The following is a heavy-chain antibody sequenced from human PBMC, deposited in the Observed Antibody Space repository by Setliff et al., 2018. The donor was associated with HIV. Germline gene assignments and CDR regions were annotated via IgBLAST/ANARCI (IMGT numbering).Heavy chain of an antibody. V-gene: IGHV1-18*01. J-gene: IGHJ3*02. CDR2: INAYNGNT. Sequence: ASVKVSCKASGYTFTSYTMHWVRQAPGQRLEWMGWINAYNGNTNYAQKLQGRVTMTTDTSTSTAYMELRSLRSDDTAVYYCARDTPVGAFDIWGQGTMVTVSS. CDR3: ARDTPVGAFDI. CDR1: GYTFTSYT.